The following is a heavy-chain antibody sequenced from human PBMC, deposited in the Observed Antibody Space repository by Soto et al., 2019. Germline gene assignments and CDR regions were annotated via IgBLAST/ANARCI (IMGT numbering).Heavy chain of an antibody. D-gene: IGHD6-19*01. CDR2: IDYDGTTT. V-gene: IGHV3-74*01. CDR1: GFAFDSYW. Sequence: PGGSLRLSCAASGFAFDSYWMHWVRQVPGEGPVWVSRIDYDGTTTTYADFVKGRFTISRDNSKNTLYLQMNSLRAEDTAVYYCAKDHSSGSADYSFAYWGQGTLGTVS. CDR3: AKDHSSGSADYSFAY. J-gene: IGHJ4*02.